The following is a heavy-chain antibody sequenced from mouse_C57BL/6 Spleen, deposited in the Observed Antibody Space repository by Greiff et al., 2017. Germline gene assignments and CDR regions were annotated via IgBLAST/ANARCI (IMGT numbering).Heavy chain of an antibody. Sequence: EVKVEESGPGLVKPSQSLSLTCSVTGYSITSGYYWNWIRQFPGNKLEWMGYISYDGSNNYNPSLKNRISITRDTSKNQFFLKLNSVTTEDTATYYCARVPHYGSSLDYWGQGTTLTVSS. J-gene: IGHJ2*01. CDR2: ISYDGSN. CDR3: ARVPHYGSSLDY. D-gene: IGHD1-1*01. CDR1: GYSITSGYY. V-gene: IGHV3-6*01.